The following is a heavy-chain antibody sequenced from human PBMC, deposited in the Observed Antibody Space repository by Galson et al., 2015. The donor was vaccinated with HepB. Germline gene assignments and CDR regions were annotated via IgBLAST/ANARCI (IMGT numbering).Heavy chain of an antibody. CDR3: VYRRPPAPADTDWFDP. Sequence: PALVKPTQTLTLTCSLSGFSLSNNRMGVGWIRQPPGGALEWLAVIYWEGDAYYSPSLKSRLTITRDTSNNQVVLTMTNMDPVDTGAYYCVYRRPPAPADTDWFDPWGQGTLVTVSS. CDR1: GFSLSNNRMG. D-gene: IGHD2-2*01. CDR2: IYWEGDA. V-gene: IGHV2-5*02. J-gene: IGHJ5*02.